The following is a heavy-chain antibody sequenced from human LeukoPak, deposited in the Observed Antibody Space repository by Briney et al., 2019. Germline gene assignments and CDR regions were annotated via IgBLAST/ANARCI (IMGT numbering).Heavy chain of an antibody. CDR1: GFTFDDYA. Sequence: GGSLRLSCAASGFTFDDYAMHWVRQAPGKGLEWASGISWNSGSIGYADSVKGRFTISRDNAKNSLYLQMNSLRAEDTALYYCAKSVATISGIVDYWGQGTLVTVSS. V-gene: IGHV3-9*01. J-gene: IGHJ4*02. CDR3: AKSVATISGIVDY. D-gene: IGHD5-24*01. CDR2: ISWNSGSI.